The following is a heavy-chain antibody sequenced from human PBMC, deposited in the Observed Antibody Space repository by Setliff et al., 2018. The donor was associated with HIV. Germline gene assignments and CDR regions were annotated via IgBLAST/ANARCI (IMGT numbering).Heavy chain of an antibody. Sequence: GGSLRLSCAASGFTFSSYAMSWFRQAPGKGLEWVANINQDASKKYYVDSVKGRFTISRDNAKNSLSPQRNSLRVEDTATYYCARARGSVGYYGSGTMYHMDVWGKGTTVTVS. V-gene: IGHV3-7*03. CDR1: GFTFSSYA. CDR3: ARARGSVGYYGSGTMYHMDV. J-gene: IGHJ6*03. CDR2: INQDASKK. D-gene: IGHD3-10*01.